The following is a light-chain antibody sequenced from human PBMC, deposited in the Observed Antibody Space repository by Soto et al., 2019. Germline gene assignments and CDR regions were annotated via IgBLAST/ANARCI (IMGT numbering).Light chain of an antibody. V-gene: IGKV3D-15*01. CDR1: QYISSN. J-gene: IGKJ4*01. CDR2: DAT. Sequence: DIVMTQSPATLSESPGERVTLSCRASQYISSNLAWYQQKPGQPPRLLIYDATSRATGIPSRSSGSGSGTDFTLTIISLQSEDFAVYFCQQYHDWPPLTFGGGTKVEIK. CDR3: QQYHDWPPLT.